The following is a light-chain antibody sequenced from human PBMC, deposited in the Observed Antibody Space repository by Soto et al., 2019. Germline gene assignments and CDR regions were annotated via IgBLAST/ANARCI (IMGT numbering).Light chain of an antibody. V-gene: IGLV2-14*01. CDR3: SSYTSSSTRV. CDR2: DVS. Sequence: QSVLTQPASVSGSPGQSITIPCTGTSSDVGGYNYVSWYQQHPGKAPKLMIYDVSNRPSGVSNRFSGSKSSNTASLTISGLQAEDEADYYCSSYTSSSTRVFGTGTKVTVL. CDR1: SSDVGGYNY. J-gene: IGLJ1*01.